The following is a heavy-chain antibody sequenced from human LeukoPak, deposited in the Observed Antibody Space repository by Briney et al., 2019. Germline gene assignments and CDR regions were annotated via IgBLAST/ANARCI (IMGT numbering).Heavy chain of an antibody. CDR2: IWYDGSNK. CDR3: ARDGTRYSSGWGFYFDY. D-gene: IGHD6-19*01. V-gene: IGHV3-33*01. CDR1: GFTFSSYG. J-gene: IGHJ4*02. Sequence: GSLRLSCAASGFTFSSYGMHWVRQAPGKGLEWVAVIWYDGSNKYYADSVKGRFTISRDNSKNTLYLQMNSLRAEDTAVYYCARDGTRYSSGWGFYFDYWGQGTLVTVSS.